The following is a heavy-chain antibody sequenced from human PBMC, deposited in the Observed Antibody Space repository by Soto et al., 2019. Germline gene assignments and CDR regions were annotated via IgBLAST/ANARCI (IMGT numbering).Heavy chain of an antibody. CDR2: ISYDGSNK. D-gene: IGHD5-12*01. J-gene: IGHJ4*02. CDR3: EKEGEMATNFDY. V-gene: IGHV3-30*18. Sequence: QVQLVESGGGVVQPGRSLRLSCAASGFTFSSYGMHWVRQAPGKGLEWVAVISYDGSNKYYADSVKGRFTISRDNSKNTLYLQMNSLRAEDTAVYYCEKEGEMATNFDYWGQGTLVTVSS. CDR1: GFTFSSYG.